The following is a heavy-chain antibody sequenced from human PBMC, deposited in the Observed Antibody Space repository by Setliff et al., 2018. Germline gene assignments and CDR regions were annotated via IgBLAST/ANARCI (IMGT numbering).Heavy chain of an antibody. CDR1: GYTFTGYY. J-gene: IGHJ5*02. CDR2: IDPSGDYT. D-gene: IGHD2-15*01. V-gene: IGHV1-46*01. CDR3: AKDRVEVVVAAPQARFDP. Sequence: ASVKVSCKASGYTFTGYYMHWVRQAPGQGLEWMGIIDPSGDYTNYAQKFQGRVTMTTDTSTSTAYMELRSLRSDDTAVYYCAKDRVEVVVAAPQARFDPWGQGTLVTVSS.